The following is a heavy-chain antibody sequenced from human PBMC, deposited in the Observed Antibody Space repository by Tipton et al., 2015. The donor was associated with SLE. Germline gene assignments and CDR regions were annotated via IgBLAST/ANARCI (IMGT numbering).Heavy chain of an antibody. CDR1: GGSISSSSYY. CDR2: IYYSGST. J-gene: IGHJ4*02. Sequence: TLSLTCTVSGGSISSSSYYWGWIRQPPGKGLEWIGSIYYSGSTYYNPSLKSRVTISVDTSKNQFSLKLSSVTAADTAVYYCASPAQRLVRRGGDYWGQGTLVTVSS. D-gene: IGHD6-13*01. CDR3: ASPAQRLVRRGGDY. V-gene: IGHV4-39*01.